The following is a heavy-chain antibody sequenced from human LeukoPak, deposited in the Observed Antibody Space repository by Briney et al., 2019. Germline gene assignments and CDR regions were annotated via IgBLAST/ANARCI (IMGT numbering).Heavy chain of an antibody. V-gene: IGHV3-74*01. Sequence: PGGSLRLSCAASGFTFSSYWMHWVRQAPGKGLVWVSYINSDGSSTRYADSVKGRFTISRDNAKNTLYLQMSSLRDEDTAVYYCARGATDAFDIWGQGTMVTVSS. CDR3: ARGATDAFDI. J-gene: IGHJ3*02. CDR1: GFTFSSYW. CDR2: INSDGSST.